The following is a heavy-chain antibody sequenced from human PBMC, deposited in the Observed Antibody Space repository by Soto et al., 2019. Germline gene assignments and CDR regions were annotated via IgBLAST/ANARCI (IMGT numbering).Heavy chain of an antibody. CDR1: GFTFSNYG. CDR2: ISYDGSNK. V-gene: IGHV3-30*18. D-gene: IGHD6-13*01. J-gene: IGHJ4*02. CDR3: SKGSSWYES. Sequence: QVQLVESGGGVVQPGRSLRLSCAASGFTFSNYGVPWVRQAPGKGLEWVAFISYDGSNKYYADSVKGRFTISRDNSKNTLYLQMDNLRGEDKAVYYCSKGSSWYESWGQGTLVTVSS.